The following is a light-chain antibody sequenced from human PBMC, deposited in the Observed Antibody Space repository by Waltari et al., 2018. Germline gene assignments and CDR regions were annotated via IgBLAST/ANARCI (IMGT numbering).Light chain of an antibody. CDR3: SSQSSNDVVL. CDR1: SNDVGGYNS. Sequence: QSALTQPASVSGSPGQSVTISCAGTSNDVGGYNSFSWYQEPPGQAPRVIIYDVSDRPSGVSDRFSGSKSGNTASLTISGLQAEDEADYYCSSQSSNDVVLFGGGTKLTVL. J-gene: IGLJ2*01. V-gene: IGLV2-14*01. CDR2: DVS.